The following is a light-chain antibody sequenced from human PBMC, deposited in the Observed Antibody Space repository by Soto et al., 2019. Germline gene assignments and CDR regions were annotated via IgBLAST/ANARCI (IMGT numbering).Light chain of an antibody. CDR1: RRDVGSYNR. J-gene: IGLJ1*01. V-gene: IGLV2-18*02. CDR2: EVT. Sequence: WGSGSHEQKGTISRTGKRRDVGSYNRVAWYQQPPGTAPKLMIYEVTNRPSGVPDRFSGSKSGNTASLTISVLQAEDEADYYCNSRTSSNTSVFGTGTKVTVL. CDR3: NSRTSSNTSV.